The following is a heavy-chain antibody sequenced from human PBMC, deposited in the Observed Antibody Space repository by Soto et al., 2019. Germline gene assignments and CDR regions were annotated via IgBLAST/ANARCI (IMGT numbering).Heavy chain of an antibody. V-gene: IGHV1-69*06. CDR1: GGTFSSYA. D-gene: IGHD3-22*01. Sequence: ASVKVSCKASGGTFSSYAISWVRQAPGQGLEWMGGIIPIFGTANYAQKFQGRVTITADKSTSTAYMELSSLRSEDTAVYYCASSLPYYYDSSGYGFDYWGQGTTVTVSS. CDR3: ASSLPYYYDSSGYGFDY. J-gene: IGHJ4*03. CDR2: IIPIFGTA.